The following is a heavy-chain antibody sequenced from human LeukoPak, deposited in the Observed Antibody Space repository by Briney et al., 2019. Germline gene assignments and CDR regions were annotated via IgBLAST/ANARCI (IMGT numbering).Heavy chain of an antibody. J-gene: IGHJ4*02. CDR1: GFTFGSYW. CDR3: ARQAAAGPVDY. Sequence: GGSLRLSCAASGFTFGSYWMYWVRQAPGKGLVWVSHINSDGSSTSYADSVKGRFTISRDDAKNTLYLQMHSLRAEDTAVYYSARQAAAGPVDYWGQGTLVTVSS. D-gene: IGHD6-13*01. CDR2: INSDGSST. V-gene: IGHV3-74*01.